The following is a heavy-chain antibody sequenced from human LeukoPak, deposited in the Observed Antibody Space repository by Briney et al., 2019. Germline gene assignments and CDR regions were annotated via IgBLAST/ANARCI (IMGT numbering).Heavy chain of an antibody. CDR3: ARGGQGDGYSADEAFDM. V-gene: IGHV6-1*01. CDR1: GDSVSSNSTA. CDR2: TYYRSKWYS. J-gene: IGHJ3*02. D-gene: IGHD5-24*01. Sequence: SQTLSLTCAISGDSVSSNSTACNWIRQSPSRGLEWLGRTYYRSKWYSDYAVSVKSRITIDPDTSKNQFSLQLNSVTPEDTAVYYCARGGQGDGYSADEAFDMWGQGTMVTVSS.